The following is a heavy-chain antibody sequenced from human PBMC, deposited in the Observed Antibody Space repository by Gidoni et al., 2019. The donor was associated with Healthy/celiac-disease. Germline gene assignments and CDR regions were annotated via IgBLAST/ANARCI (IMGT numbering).Heavy chain of an antibody. Sequence: QVQLQESGPGLGKPPETLSLTCTVPGGSISSYYWTWIRQPAGKGLKRIGRISTSGSTNYNPSLKSRFPMSVDTSKNHFSLKLSSVTAADTAVYYCARASATVTTWWFDPWGQGTLVTVSS. CDR1: GGSISSYY. V-gene: IGHV4-4*07. CDR3: ARASATVTTWWFDP. CDR2: ISTSGST. D-gene: IGHD4-17*01. J-gene: IGHJ5*02.